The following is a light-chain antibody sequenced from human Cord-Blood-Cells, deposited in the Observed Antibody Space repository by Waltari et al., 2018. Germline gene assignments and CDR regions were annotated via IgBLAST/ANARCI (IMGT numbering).Light chain of an antibody. CDR1: QSVSSN. Sequence: EIVLTHSPATLSVSPGERATLPCMASQSVSSNLAWYQQKPGQAPRLLIYGASTRATGIPARFSGSGSGTEFTLTISSLQSEDFAVYYCQQYNNWPWTFGQGTKVEIK. J-gene: IGKJ1*01. V-gene: IGKV3-15*01. CDR2: GAS. CDR3: QQYNNWPWT.